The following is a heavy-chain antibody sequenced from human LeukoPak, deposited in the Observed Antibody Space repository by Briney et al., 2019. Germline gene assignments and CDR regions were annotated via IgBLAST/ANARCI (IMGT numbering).Heavy chain of an antibody. CDR3: ARLYGSGSYYNY. CDR1: GGSISSYY. D-gene: IGHD3-10*01. V-gene: IGHV4-59*12. J-gene: IGHJ4*02. CDR2: ISYSGST. Sequence: SETLSLTCTVSGGSISSYYWSWIRQPPGKGLEWIGYISYSGSTSYNPSLKSRVTISVDTSKNQFSLKLSSVTAADTAVYYCARLYGSGSYYNYWGQGTLVTVSS.